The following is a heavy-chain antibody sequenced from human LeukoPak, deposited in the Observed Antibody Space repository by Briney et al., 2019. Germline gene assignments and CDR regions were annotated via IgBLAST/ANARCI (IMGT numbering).Heavy chain of an antibody. V-gene: IGHV3-30*03. CDR2: ISYDGSNK. CDR1: GFTFGSYG. Sequence: PGGSLRLSRAASGFTFGSYGMHWVRQAPGKGLEWVAVISYDGSNKYYADSVKGRFTISRDNSKNTLYLQMNSLRAEDTAVYYCAYYGSGSYYLSYFDYWGQGTLVTVSS. CDR3: AYYGSGSYYLSYFDY. J-gene: IGHJ4*02. D-gene: IGHD3-10*01.